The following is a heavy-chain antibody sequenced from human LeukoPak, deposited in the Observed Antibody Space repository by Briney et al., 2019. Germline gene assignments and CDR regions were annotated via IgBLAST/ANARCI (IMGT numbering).Heavy chain of an antibody. CDR2: ISYDGSNK. J-gene: IGHJ6*02. D-gene: IGHD3-16*01. CDR1: GFPYRSYA. V-gene: IGHV3-30*01. CDR3: ADERGDGMDV. Sequence: GRTLRLFHAASGFPYRSYAMHWATQPPGKALVWVAVISYDGSNKYYADSVKGRFTISRDNTKNTLYLKMNSLRAEDTAVYYCADERGDGMDVWGQGTTVTVSS.